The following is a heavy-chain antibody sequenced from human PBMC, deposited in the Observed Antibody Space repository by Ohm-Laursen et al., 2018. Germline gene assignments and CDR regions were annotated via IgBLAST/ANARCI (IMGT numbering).Heavy chain of an antibody. J-gene: IGHJ6*02. CDR1: GYTFTSYG. D-gene: IGHD6-19*01. CDR3: ARASSSGWYHRYYYYGMDV. Sequence: ASVKVSCKASGYTFTSYGINWVRQAPGQGLEWMGWISAYNGNTNYAQKLQGRVTMTTDTSTSTAYMELRSLRSDDTAVYYCARASSSGWYHRYYYYGMDVWGQGTTVTVSS. CDR2: ISAYNGNT. V-gene: IGHV1-18*01.